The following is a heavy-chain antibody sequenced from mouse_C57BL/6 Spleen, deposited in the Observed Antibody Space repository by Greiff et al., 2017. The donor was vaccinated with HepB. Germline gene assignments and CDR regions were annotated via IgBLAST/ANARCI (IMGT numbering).Heavy chain of an antibody. D-gene: IGHD1-1*01. J-gene: IGHJ3*01. CDR1: GYTFTSYW. CDR2: IDPSDSYT. CDR3: ARETLLLQGFAY. V-gene: IGHV1-69*01. Sequence: VKLQQPGAELVMPGASVKLSCKASGYTFTSYWMHWVKQRPGQGLEWIGEIDPSDSYTNYNQKFKGKSTLTVDKSSSTAYMQLSSLTSEDSAVYYCARETLLLQGFAYWGQGTLVTVSA.